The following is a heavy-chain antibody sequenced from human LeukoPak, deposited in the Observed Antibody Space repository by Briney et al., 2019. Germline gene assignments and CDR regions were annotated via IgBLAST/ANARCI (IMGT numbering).Heavy chain of an antibody. Sequence: ASVKVSCKASGYTFTSYGISWVRQAPGQGLEWMGWISAYNGNTNYAQKLQGRVTMTTDTSTSTAYMELRSLRSDDTAVYYCARDVCSSTSCYYPPRVGFDYWGQGTLVTVS. CDR1: GYTFTSYG. D-gene: IGHD2-2*01. J-gene: IGHJ4*02. V-gene: IGHV1-18*01. CDR2: ISAYNGNT. CDR3: ARDVCSSTSCYYPPRVGFDY.